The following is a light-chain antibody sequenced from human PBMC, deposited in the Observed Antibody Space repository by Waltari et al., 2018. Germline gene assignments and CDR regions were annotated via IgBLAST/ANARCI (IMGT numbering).Light chain of an antibody. J-gene: IGLJ2*01. V-gene: IGLV3-19*01. CDR2: GNN. Sequence: SSELTQDPVVSVALGQTVRTTCQGDTLRTYSAGWYQQKPGQAPILVNYGNNNRPSGIPDRFSGSRSGNTASLIISAAQAEDEATYYCNSRDRRHNSMLFGGGTMLTVL. CDR3: NSRDRRHNSML. CDR1: TLRTYS.